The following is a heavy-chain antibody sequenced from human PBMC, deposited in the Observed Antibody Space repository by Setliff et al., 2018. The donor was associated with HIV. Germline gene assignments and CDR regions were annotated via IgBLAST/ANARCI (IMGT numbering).Heavy chain of an antibody. J-gene: IGHJ4*02. CDR3: AKELAASGLGYFDS. D-gene: IGHD3-22*01. CDR1: GFTFSNYA. Sequence: GGSLRLSCAASGFTFSNYAMSWVRQAPGEGLEWVSAILSTGERTFYADSVKGRFTISRDNSRNTVYLQMNSLRAEDTAEYYCAKELAASGLGYFDSWGRGILVTVSS. V-gene: IGHV3-23*01. CDR2: ILSTGERT.